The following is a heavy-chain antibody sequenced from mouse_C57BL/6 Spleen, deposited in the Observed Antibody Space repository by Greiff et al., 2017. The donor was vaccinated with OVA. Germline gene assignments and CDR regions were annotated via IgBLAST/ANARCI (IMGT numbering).Heavy chain of an antibody. V-gene: IGHV1-76*01. D-gene: IGHD1-1*01. CDR3: ARADYGSSYSFAY. Sequence: QVQLKQSGAELVRPGASVKLSCKASGYTFTDYYINWVKQRPGQGLEWIARIYPGSGNTYYNEKFKGKATLTAEKSSSTAYMQLSSLTSEDSAVYFCARADYGSSYSFAYWGQGTLVTVSA. J-gene: IGHJ3*01. CDR2: IYPGSGNT. CDR1: GYTFTDYY.